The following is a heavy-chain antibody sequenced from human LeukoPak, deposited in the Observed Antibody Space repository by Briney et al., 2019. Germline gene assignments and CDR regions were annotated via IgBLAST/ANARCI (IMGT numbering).Heavy chain of an antibody. Sequence: PGGSPRLSCAASGFTFRNYGMHWVRQAPGKRLEWVAVMWYDGDNKYYVDSVKGRFTISRDNSKNTLYLQMNSLRAEDTAVYYCARGRSGHLWDYFDYWGQGTLVTVSS. CDR3: ARGRSGHLWDYFDY. J-gene: IGHJ4*02. CDR1: GFTFRNYG. V-gene: IGHV3-33*01. D-gene: IGHD3-3*01. CDR2: MWYDGDNK.